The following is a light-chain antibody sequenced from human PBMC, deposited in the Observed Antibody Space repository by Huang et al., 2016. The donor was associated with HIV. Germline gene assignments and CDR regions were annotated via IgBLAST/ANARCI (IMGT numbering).Light chain of an antibody. CDR2: LGS. V-gene: IGKV2-28*01. J-gene: IGKJ5*01. CDR3: MQAQQTPP. Sequence: DIVMTQSPLSLPVTPGEPASISCRSSQSLLHSNGYNYLDWYLQKPGQSAQRLIYLGSNRASGVPDRFSGSGSGTDFTLKISRVEAEGVGVYYCMQAQQTPPFGQGARLEI. CDR1: QSLLHSNGYNY.